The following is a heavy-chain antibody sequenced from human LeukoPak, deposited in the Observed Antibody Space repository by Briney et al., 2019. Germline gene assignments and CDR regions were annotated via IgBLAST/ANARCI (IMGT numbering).Heavy chain of an antibody. V-gene: IGHV1-69*04. CDR1: GGTFSSYA. J-gene: IGHJ3*02. CDR3: ARDLSSSWYKMNVFDI. CDR2: IIPILGIA. D-gene: IGHD6-13*01. Sequence: ASVKVSCKASGGTFSSYAISWVRQAPGQGLEWMGRIIPILGIANYAQKFQGRVTITADKSTSTAYMELSSLRSEDTAVYYCARDLSSSWYKMNVFDIWGQGTMVTVSS.